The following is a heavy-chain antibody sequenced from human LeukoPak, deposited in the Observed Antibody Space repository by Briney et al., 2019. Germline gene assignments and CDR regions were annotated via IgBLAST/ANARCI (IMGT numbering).Heavy chain of an antibody. J-gene: IGHJ3*02. CDR3: ARGRDGYNLVDAFDI. V-gene: IGHV3-48*03. CDR2: ISGSGSTV. CDR1: GFTVSNNY. Sequence: GGSLRLSCAVSGFTVSNNYMNWVRQAPGKGLEWVSFISGSGSTVYYADSVRGRFTISRDNAKNSLYLQMNSLRAEDTAVYYCARGRDGYNLVDAFDIWGQGIMVTVSS. D-gene: IGHD5-24*01.